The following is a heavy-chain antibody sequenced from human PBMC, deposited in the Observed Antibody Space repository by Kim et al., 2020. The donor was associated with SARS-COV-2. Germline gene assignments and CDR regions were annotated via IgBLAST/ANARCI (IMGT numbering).Heavy chain of an antibody. D-gene: IGHD6-19*01. V-gene: IGHV1-69*13. J-gene: IGHJ6*04. CDR2: IIPIFGTA. CDR1: GGTFSSYA. Sequence: SVKVSCKASGGTFSSYAISWVRQAPGQGLEWMGGIIPIFGTANYAQKFQGRVTITADESTSTAYMELSSLRSEDTAVYYCAREGGQQWLVGGYYYYGMDVWGKGTPATV. CDR3: AREGGQQWLVGGYYYYGMDV.